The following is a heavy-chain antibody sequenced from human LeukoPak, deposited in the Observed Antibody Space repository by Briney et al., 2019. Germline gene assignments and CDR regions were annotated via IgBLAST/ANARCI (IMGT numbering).Heavy chain of an antibody. CDR2: ISSSGSTI. Sequence: PGGSLRLSCAASGFTFSDYYMSWIRQAPGKGLEWVSYISSSGSTIYYADSVKGRFTISRDNAKNSLYLQMNSLRAEDTAVYYGAREEVTLNAFDIWGQGTMVTVSS. V-gene: IGHV3-11*04. CDR3: AREEVTLNAFDI. J-gene: IGHJ3*02. D-gene: IGHD3-10*01. CDR1: GFTFSDYY.